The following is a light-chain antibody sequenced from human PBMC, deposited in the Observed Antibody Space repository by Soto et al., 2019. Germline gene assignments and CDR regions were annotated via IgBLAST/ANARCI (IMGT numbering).Light chain of an antibody. J-gene: IGLJ3*02. CDR3: AAWDDSLHVWV. CDR1: SSTIRSDT. Sequence: QSVLTQPPSASGTPGQKVTISCSGSSSTIRSDTVHWYQQLPGTAPKVLIFNNNQRPSGVPDRFSGSTSGTSASLAISGLQSEDEADYYCAAWDDSLHVWVFGGGTKVTVL. V-gene: IGLV1-44*01. CDR2: NNN.